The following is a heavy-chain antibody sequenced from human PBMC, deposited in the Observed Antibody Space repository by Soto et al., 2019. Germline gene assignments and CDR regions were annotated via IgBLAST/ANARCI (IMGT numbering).Heavy chain of an antibody. J-gene: IGHJ6*02. CDR3: ARDLGIAAAGTWSGYYYYGMDV. D-gene: IGHD6-13*01. CDR2: INPNSGGT. CDR1: GYTFTGYY. V-gene: IGHV1-2*04. Sequence: GASVKVSCKASGYTFTGYYMHWVRQAPGQGLEWMGWINPNSGGTNYAQKFQGWVTMTRDTSISTAYMELSRLRSDDTAVYYCARDLGIAAAGTWSGYYYYGMDVWGQGTTVTVSS.